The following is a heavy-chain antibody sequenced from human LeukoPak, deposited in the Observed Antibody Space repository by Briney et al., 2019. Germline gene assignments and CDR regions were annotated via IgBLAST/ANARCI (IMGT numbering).Heavy chain of an antibody. D-gene: IGHD3-22*01. Sequence: GGSLRLSCAASGFTFSSYAMHWVRQAPGKGLEYVSAISSNGGSTYYANSVKGRFTISRDNSKSTLYLQMGSLRAEDMAVYYCARGHHYYDTRGAFDIWGQGTMVTVSS. CDR3: ARGHHYYDTRGAFDI. CDR1: GFTFSSYA. CDR2: ISSNGGST. V-gene: IGHV3-64*01. J-gene: IGHJ3*02.